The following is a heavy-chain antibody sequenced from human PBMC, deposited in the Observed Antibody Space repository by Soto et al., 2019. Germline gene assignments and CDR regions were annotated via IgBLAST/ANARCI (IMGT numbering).Heavy chain of an antibody. Sequence: QVQLVESGGGVVQPGRSLRLSCAASGFTFSSYGMHWVRQAPGKGLEWVAVIWYDGSNKYYADSVKGRFTISRDNSKNTLYLHMSSLRAEDTAVYYCARDPSIVVVVAATLDYYYMDVWGKGTTVTVSS. CDR2: IWYDGSNK. V-gene: IGHV3-33*01. CDR1: GFTFSSYG. CDR3: ARDPSIVVVVAATLDYYYMDV. D-gene: IGHD2-15*01. J-gene: IGHJ6*03.